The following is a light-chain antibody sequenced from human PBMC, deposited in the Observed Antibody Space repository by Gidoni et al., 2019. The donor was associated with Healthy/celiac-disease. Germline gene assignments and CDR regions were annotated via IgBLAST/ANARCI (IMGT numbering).Light chain of an antibody. CDR2: KAS. J-gene: IGKJ1*01. V-gene: IGKV1-5*03. CDR3: QQYNTPVT. CDR1: QSISSW. Sequence: DIQMTQSPSTLSASVGDRVTITCRASQSISSWLAWYQQKPGKAPKLLIYKASSLESGVPSRFSGSGSGTEFTLTIRRLQTDDFATYYCQQYNTPVTFGQGTKVEIK.